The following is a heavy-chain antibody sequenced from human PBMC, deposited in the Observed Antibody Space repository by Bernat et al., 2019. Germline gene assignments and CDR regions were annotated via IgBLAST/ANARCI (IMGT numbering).Heavy chain of an antibody. J-gene: IGHJ6*02. V-gene: IGHV3-48*01. CDR2: ISSSSSTI. CDR1: GFTFSSYS. Sequence: EVQLVESGGGLVQPGGSLRLSCAASGFTFSSYSMNWVRQAPGKGLEWVSYISSSSSTIYYADSVKGRFTISRDNAKNSLYLQMNSLRAEDTAVYYCARAPGGIITMIVEDYYYYGMDVWGQGTTVTVSS. CDR3: ARAPGGIITMIVEDYYYYGMDV. D-gene: IGHD3-22*01.